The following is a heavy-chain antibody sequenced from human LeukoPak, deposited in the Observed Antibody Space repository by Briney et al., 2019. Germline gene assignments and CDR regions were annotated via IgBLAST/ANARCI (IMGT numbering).Heavy chain of an antibody. J-gene: IGHJ4*02. CDR3: ARDTTAPLTTSLGYFTY. CDR2: IKQDGSQK. V-gene: IGHV3-7*01. Sequence: GGSLRLSCAASGFTFSSYWMSWVRQAPGKGLEWVANIKQDGSQKYYVDSVEGRFTISRDNAKNSLDLQMNSLRGEDTAVYYCARDTTAPLTTSLGYFTYWGQGTLVTVSS. D-gene: IGHD4-17*01. CDR1: GFTFSSYW.